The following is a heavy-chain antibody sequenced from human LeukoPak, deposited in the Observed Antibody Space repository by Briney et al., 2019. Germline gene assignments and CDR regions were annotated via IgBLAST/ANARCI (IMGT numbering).Heavy chain of an antibody. CDR3: AKHDGLSPFLEFFHH. J-gene: IGHJ1*01. V-gene: IGHV3-23*01. CDR1: GISFSSYW. D-gene: IGHD2/OR15-2a*01. Sequence: GGSLRLSCAASGISFSSYWMSWVRQAPGKGLEWVSSLSGSIGSAYHADSVKGRFTISRDNSKNTLYMQMNSLRAEDTAVYYCAKHDGLSPFLEFFHHWGQGTLVAVSS. CDR2: LSGSIGSA.